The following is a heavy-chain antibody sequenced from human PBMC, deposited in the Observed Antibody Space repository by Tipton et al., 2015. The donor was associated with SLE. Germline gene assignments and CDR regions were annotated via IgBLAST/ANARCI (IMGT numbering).Heavy chain of an antibody. Sequence: SLRLSCAASGFTFSDYYMSWIRQAPGKGLEWVSYISSSGSTIYYADSVKGRFTISRDNAKNSRYLQMNSLRAEDTAVYYCTRDPLLWFGELPPDWFDPWGQGTMVTVSS. CDR3: TRDPLLWFGELPPDWFDP. V-gene: IGHV3-11*04. J-gene: IGHJ5*01. CDR1: GFTFSDYY. D-gene: IGHD3-10*01. CDR2: ISSSGSTI.